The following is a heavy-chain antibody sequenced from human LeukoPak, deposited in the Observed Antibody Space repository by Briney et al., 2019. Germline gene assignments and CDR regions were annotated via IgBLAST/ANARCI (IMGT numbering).Heavy chain of an antibody. V-gene: IGHV3-48*03. CDR2: ISSSGSTI. Sequence: PGGSLRLSCAASGFTLSSYAMSWVRQAPGKGLEWVSYISSSGSTIYYADSVKGRFTISRDNAKNSLYLQMNSLRAEDTAVYYCARDDEYYFDYWGQGTLVTVSS. CDR1: GFTLSSYA. CDR3: ARDDEYYFDY. J-gene: IGHJ4*02.